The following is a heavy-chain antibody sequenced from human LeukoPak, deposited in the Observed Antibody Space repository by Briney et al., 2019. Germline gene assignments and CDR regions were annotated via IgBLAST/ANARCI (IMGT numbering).Heavy chain of an antibody. J-gene: IGHJ5*02. Sequence: SETLSLTCTVSGGSISRSDYYWGWVRQPPEKGLERIGNIYYSGSAHYSPSFRSRVTISVDTSKNQFSLKLTSVTAADTAIYYCARVVTPNWFDPWGQGTLVTVSS. CDR1: GGSISRSDYY. CDR2: IYYSGSA. V-gene: IGHV4-39*07. CDR3: ARVVTPNWFDP.